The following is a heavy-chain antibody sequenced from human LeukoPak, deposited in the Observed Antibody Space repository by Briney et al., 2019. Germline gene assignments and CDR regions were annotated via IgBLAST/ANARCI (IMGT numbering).Heavy chain of an antibody. CDR1: GGSISSSSYY. V-gene: IGHV4-39*01. CDR2: IYYSGST. Sequence: SETLSLTCTVSGGSISSSSYYWGWIRQPPGKGLEWIGSIYYSGSTYYNPSLKSRVTISVDTSKNQFYLKLSSVTAADTAVYYCQSDSSGYFDYWGQGTLVTVSS. CDR3: QSDSSGYFDY. D-gene: IGHD3-22*01. J-gene: IGHJ4*02.